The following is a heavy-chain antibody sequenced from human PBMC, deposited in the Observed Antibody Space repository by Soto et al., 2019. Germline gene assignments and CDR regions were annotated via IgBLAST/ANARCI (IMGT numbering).Heavy chain of an antibody. J-gene: IGHJ4*02. CDR2: IYHSGAT. V-gene: IGHV4-4*02. D-gene: IGHD1-1*01. Sequence: QVQLQESGPGLVKPSGTLSLTCAVSGDSITNSNWWSWVRQAPGKGLEWIGEIYHSGATTYNPSLKSRVTISVDPSNNHFSPKLTSVTAADTAVYFCARDLGTGTDYWGQGTLVTVAS. CDR1: GDSITNSNW. CDR3: ARDLGTGTDY.